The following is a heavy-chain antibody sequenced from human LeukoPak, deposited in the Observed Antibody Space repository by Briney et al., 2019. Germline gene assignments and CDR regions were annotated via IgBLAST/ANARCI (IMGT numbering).Heavy chain of an antibody. CDR3: AKVTTMVRGVIYFDY. V-gene: IGHV3-30*04. CDR2: LSYDGSDK. D-gene: IGHD3-10*01. CDR1: GFILSTYA. Sequence: GRSLRLSCAASGFILSTYAIHWVRQAPGKGLEWVAVLSYDGSDKYYKDSVKGRFTISRDNSKNSLNLQMNSLRAEDTALYYCAKVTTMVRGVIYFDYWGQGTLVTVSS. J-gene: IGHJ4*02.